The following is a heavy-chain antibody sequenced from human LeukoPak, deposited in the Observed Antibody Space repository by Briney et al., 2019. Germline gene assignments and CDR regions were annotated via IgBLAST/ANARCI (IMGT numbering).Heavy chain of an antibody. CDR2: ISWNSGNI. CDR3: AKGLEVYDSSGYSPLDY. CDR1: GFTFDDYA. V-gene: IGHV3-9*03. Sequence: PGGSLRLSCAASGFTFDDYAMHWVRQAPGKGLEWVSGISWNSGNIGYADSVKGRFTISRDNAKNSLYLQMNSLRAEDMALYYCAKGLEVYDSSGYSPLDYWGQGTLVTVSS. J-gene: IGHJ4*02. D-gene: IGHD3-22*01.